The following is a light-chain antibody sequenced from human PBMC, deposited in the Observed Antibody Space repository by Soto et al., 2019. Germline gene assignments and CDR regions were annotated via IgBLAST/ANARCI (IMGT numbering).Light chain of an antibody. CDR3: QQYNTYSYT. V-gene: IGKV1-5*01. CDR2: DAS. CDR1: QSISNW. Sequence: DIQMTQSPSTLSASVGDRVTITCRASQSISNWLAWYQQKPGKAPNLLIYDASSLESGVPSRFSGSGSGTEFTLTISSLQPVDSATYYCQQYNTYSYTFGLGTKLAIK. J-gene: IGKJ2*01.